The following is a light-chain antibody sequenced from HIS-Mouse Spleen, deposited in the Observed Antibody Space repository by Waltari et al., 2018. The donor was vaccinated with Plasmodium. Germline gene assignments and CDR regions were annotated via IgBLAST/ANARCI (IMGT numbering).Light chain of an antibody. Sequence: SYELTQPPSVSVSPGQTARITCAGDALPKKHAYWYQQKSGQAPVLVINEDSKLPPWTPVRLSGSSTGTMATLTISGAQVEDEADYYCYSSDSSGNHRVFGRVTKLTVL. CDR3: YSSDSSGNHRV. CDR1: ALPKKH. J-gene: IGLJ3*02. CDR2: EDS. V-gene: IGLV3-10*01.